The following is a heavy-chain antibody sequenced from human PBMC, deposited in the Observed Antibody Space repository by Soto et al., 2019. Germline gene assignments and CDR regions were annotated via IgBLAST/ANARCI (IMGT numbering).Heavy chain of an antibody. CDR3: ARPMVRGVHYYYYGMDV. D-gene: IGHD3-10*01. J-gene: IGHJ6*02. CDR2: VNPNSGGT. CDR1: GYRFTGCY. V-gene: IGHV1-2*04. Sequence: ASGKGCCKTSGYRFTGCYMHWGREARGRGVGWMGWVNPNSGGTNYAQKFQGWVTMTRDTSISPAYMELRRLRSDDTAVYYCARPMVRGVHYYYYGMDVWGQGPT.